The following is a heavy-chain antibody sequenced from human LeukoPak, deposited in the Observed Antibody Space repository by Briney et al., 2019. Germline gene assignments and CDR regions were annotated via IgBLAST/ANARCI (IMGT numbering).Heavy chain of an antibody. Sequence: SVKVSCKASGYTFTGYYMHWVRQAPGQGLEWMGGIIPIFGTANYAQKFQGRVTITADKSTSTAYMELSGLRSEDTAVYYCASGSGYYPLDYYYYYMDVWGKGTTVTVSS. V-gene: IGHV1-69*06. CDR2: IIPIFGTA. D-gene: IGHD3-3*01. CDR3: ASGSGYYPLDYYYYYMDV. CDR1: GYTFTGYY. J-gene: IGHJ6*03.